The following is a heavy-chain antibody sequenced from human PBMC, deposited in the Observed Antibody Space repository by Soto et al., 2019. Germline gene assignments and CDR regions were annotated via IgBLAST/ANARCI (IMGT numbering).Heavy chain of an antibody. J-gene: IGHJ4*02. CDR3: ATISFGDLPY. CDR2: IYYSGST. D-gene: IGHD3-10*01. Sequence: QLQLQESGPGLVKPSETLSLTCTVSGGSISSSSYYWGWIRQPPGKGLEWIGSIYYSGSTYYTPSLKSRESRFVDSSQNQISLKLSSVTFADTALDYCATISFGDLPYWGQGTLVTVSS. CDR1: GGSISSSSYY. V-gene: IGHV4-39*01.